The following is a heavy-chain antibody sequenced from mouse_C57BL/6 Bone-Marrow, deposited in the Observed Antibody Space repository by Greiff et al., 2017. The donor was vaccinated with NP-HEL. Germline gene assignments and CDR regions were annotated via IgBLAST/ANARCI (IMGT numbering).Heavy chain of an antibody. J-gene: IGHJ4*01. CDR1: GYTFTSYW. CDR3: ARRYYGLYYYSMDY. Sequence: VQLQQPGAELVKPGASVKLSCKASGYTFTSYWMHWVKQRPGQGLEWIGMIHPNSGSTNYNEKFKSKATLTVDKSSSTAYMQLSSLTSDDSAVYYCARRYYGLYYYSMDYWGQGTSVTVSS. D-gene: IGHD1-1*01. CDR2: IHPNSGST. V-gene: IGHV1-64*01.